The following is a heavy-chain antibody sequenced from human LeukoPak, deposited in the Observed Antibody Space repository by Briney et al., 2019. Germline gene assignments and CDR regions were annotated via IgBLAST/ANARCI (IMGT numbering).Heavy chain of an antibody. D-gene: IGHD2-15*01. Sequence: SETLSLTCTVSGGSISSSSYYWGWIRQPPGKGLEWIGCIYYSGSTYYNPSLTSRVTISVDTSKHKFCLKLRSVTAPHTAVYCRTREGIVVVVARDAFDIWGQGKMVTVSS. CDR1: GGSISSSSYY. V-gene: IGHV4-39*07. J-gene: IGHJ3*02. CDR2: IYYSGST. CDR3: TREGIVVVVARDAFDI.